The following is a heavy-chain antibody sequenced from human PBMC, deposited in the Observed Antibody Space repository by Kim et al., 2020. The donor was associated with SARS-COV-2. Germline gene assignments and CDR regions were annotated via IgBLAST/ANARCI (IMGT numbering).Heavy chain of an antibody. CDR3: ARDGATNRGSPNYYYYGMDV. CDR1: GFTFSDYY. V-gene: IGHV3-11*05. CDR2: ISSSSYT. Sequence: GGSLRLSCAASGFTFSDYYMSWIRQAPGKGLEWVSYISSSSYTNYADSVKGRFTISRDNAKNSLYLQMNSLRAEDTAVYYCARDGATNRGSPNYYYYGMDVWGQGTTVTVSS. J-gene: IGHJ6*02. D-gene: IGHD1-1*01.